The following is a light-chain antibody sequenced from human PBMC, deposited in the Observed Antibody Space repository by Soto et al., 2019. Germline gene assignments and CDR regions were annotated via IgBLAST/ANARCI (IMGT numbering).Light chain of an antibody. J-gene: IGLJ1*01. CDR2: EVS. CDR3: SSYAGSNNFGVYV. Sequence: QSVLTQPPSASGSPGQSVTISCTGTSSDVGCYNYVSWYQQHPGKAPKLMIYEVSKRPSGVPDRFSGSKSGNTASLTVSGLQAEDEADYYCSSYAGSNNFGVYVFGTGTKVTVL. CDR1: SSDVGCYNY. V-gene: IGLV2-8*01.